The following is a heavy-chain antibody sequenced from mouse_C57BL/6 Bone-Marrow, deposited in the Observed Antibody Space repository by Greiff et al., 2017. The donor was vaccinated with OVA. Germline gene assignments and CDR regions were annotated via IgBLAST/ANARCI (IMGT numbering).Heavy chain of an antibody. CDR3: ASFGDNGSSSFDY. V-gene: IGHV1-50*01. D-gene: IGHD1-1*01. Sequence: QVQLQQPGAELVKPGASVKLSCKASGYTFTSYWMQWVKQRPGQGLEWIGEIDPSDSYTNYNQKFKGKATLTVDTSSSTAYMQLCSLTSEDSAVYYCASFGDNGSSSFDYCGQGTTLTVSS. J-gene: IGHJ2*01. CDR1: GYTFTSYW. CDR2: IDPSDSYT.